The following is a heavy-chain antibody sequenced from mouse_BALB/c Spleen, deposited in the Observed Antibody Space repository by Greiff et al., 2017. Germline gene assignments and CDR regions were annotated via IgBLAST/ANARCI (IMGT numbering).Heavy chain of an antibody. J-gene: IGHJ2*01. CDR1: GFTFSSYT. V-gene: IGHV5-6-4*01. D-gene: IGHD2-3*01. CDR2: ISSGGSYT. CDR3: TRDGYSGYFDY. Sequence: EVKVVESGGGLVKPGGSLKLSCAASGFTFSSYTMSWVRQTPEKRLEWVATISSGGSYTYYPDSVKGRFTISRDNAKNTLYLQMSSLKSEDTAMYYCTRDGYSGYFDYWGQGTTLTVSS.